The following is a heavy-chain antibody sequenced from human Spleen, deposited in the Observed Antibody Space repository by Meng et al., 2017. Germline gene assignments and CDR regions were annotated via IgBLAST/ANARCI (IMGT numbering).Heavy chain of an antibody. CDR1: GGSFRDYY. D-gene: IGHD4-11*01. V-gene: IGHV4-34*01. CDR3: ARGPTTMAHDFNY. Sequence: QGQLQQWGAGLLKPSETLSLTCVVSGGSFRDYYWSWIRQPPGQGLEWIGEINHSGSTNYNPSLESRATISVDTSQNNLSLKLSSVTAADSAVYYCARGPTTMAHDFNYWGQGTLVTVSS. J-gene: IGHJ4*02. CDR2: INHSGST.